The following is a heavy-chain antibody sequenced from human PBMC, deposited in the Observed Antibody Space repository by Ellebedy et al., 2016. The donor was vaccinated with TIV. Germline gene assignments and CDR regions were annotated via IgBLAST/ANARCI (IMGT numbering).Heavy chain of an antibody. Sequence: GESLKISCAASGFTFSSYSMNWVRQAPGKGLEWVSYISSSSSTIYYADSVKGRFTISRDNSKNALYLQMNSLRVEDTAVYYCARVVVWGQGTTVTVSS. CDR3: ARVVV. CDR1: GFTFSSYS. CDR2: ISSSSSTI. V-gene: IGHV3-48*01. J-gene: IGHJ6*02.